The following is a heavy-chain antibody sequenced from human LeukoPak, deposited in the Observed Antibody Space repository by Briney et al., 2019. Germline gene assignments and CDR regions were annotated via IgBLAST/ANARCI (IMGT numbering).Heavy chain of an antibody. CDR2: IYHTGNT. Sequence: SXTLSLTCAVSGYSISSGYYWGWIRPPPGKGLEWIGSIYHTGNTYYNPSLKSPVAMSVDTSKNQFSLKLSSVTAADTAVYYCARLPYDWNYWFDPWGQGTLVTVSS. D-gene: IGHD1-7*01. CDR3: ARLPYDWNYWFDP. J-gene: IGHJ5*02. V-gene: IGHV4-38-2*01. CDR1: GYSISSGYY.